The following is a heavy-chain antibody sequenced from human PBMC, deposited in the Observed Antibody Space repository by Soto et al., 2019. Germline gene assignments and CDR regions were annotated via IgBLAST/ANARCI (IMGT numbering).Heavy chain of an antibody. D-gene: IGHD1-20*01. Sequence: ESGGGLVKPGGSLRLSCAASGFTFSSYSMNWVRQAPGKGLEWVSSISSSSSYIYYADSVKGRFTISRDNAKNSLYLQMNSLRAEDTAVYYCAAQYNWNDGDWDYWGQGTLVTVSS. CDR3: AAQYNWNDGDWDY. CDR2: ISSSSSYI. J-gene: IGHJ4*02. V-gene: IGHV3-21*01. CDR1: GFTFSSYS.